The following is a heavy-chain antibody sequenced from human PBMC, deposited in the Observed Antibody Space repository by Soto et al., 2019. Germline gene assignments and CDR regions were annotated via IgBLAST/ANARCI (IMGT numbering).Heavy chain of an antibody. D-gene: IGHD3-3*01. CDR1: GYTFTSYD. CDR2: MNPNSGNT. CDR3: ARSLTYYDFWSGYYIPPYYYYYYMDV. J-gene: IGHJ6*03. V-gene: IGHV1-8*01. Sequence: GASVKVSCKASGYTFTSYDINWVRQATGQGLEWMGWMNPNSGNTGYAQKFQGRVTMTRNTSISTAYMELSSLRSEDTAVYYCARSLTYYDFWSGYYIPPYYYYYYMDVWGKGTTVTVSS.